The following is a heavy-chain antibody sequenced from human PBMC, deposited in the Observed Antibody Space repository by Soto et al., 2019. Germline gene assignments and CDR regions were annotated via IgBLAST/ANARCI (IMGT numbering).Heavy chain of an antibody. V-gene: IGHV4-4*02. Sequence: QVQLQESGPGLVKPSGTLSLTCAVSGGSISTSVWWPWVRQPPGRGLEWIGEIFHSRSINYNPSRQNRVTIAADSSQSQFSRKLTSLTAADTALYYCATRSTTQDVFEVWGQGTMVTVSS. CDR1: GGSISTSVW. CDR3: ATRSTTQDVFEV. CDR2: IFHSRSI. J-gene: IGHJ3*01. D-gene: IGHD1-26*01.